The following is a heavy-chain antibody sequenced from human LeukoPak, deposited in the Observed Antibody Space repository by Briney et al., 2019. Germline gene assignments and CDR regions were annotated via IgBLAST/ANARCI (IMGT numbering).Heavy chain of an antibody. CDR3: ARDPVTETTPFYYYHYGMDV. D-gene: IGHD4-17*01. V-gene: IGHV1-3*01. J-gene: IGHJ6*02. Sequence: ASVKVSCKASGYTFTSYGISWVRQAPGQRLEWMGWINAGNGNTKYSQKFQGRVTITRDTSASTAYMELSSLRSEDTAVYYCARDPVTETTPFYYYHYGMDVWGQGTTVTVSS. CDR1: GYTFTSYG. CDR2: INAGNGNT.